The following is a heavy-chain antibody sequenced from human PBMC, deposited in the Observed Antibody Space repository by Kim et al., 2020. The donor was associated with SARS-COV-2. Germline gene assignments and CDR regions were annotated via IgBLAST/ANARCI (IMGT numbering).Heavy chain of an antibody. Sequence: ASVKVSCKASGYTFTSYYMHWVRQAPGQGLEWMGIINPSGGSTSYAQKFQGRVTMTRDTSTSTVYMELSSLRSEDTAVYYCARWGALYSSSSDYYFDYWGQGTLVTVSS. CDR1: GYTFTSYY. D-gene: IGHD6-13*01. V-gene: IGHV1-46*01. CDR3: ARWGALYSSSSDYYFDY. J-gene: IGHJ4*02. CDR2: INPSGGST.